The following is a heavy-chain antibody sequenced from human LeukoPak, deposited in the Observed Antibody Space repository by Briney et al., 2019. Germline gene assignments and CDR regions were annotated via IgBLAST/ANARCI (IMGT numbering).Heavy chain of an antibody. CDR1: GYTFTSYG. D-gene: IGHD3-3*02. V-gene: IGHV1-2*02. CDR3: ASGRTIFYYYMDV. J-gene: IGHJ6*03. Sequence: ASVKVSCKASGYTFTSYGITWVRQAPGQGLEWMGWINPKRGDTNYAQKFQGRVTMTRDTSISTVYMEMSRLRSDDTAIYYCASGRTIFYYYMDVWGKGTTATISS. CDR2: INPKRGDT.